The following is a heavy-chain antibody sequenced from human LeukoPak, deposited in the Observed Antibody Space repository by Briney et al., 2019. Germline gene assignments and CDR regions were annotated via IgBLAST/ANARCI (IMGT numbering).Heavy chain of an antibody. CDR2: INPDSGGT. CDR3: ARADVLLWFGELSLFDY. J-gene: IGHJ4*02. V-gene: IGHV1-2*02. CDR1: GYTFTGYY. Sequence: ASVKVSCKASGYTFTGYYMHWVRQAPGQGLEWMGWINPDSGGTNYAQKFQGRVTMTRDTSISTAYMELSRLRSDDTAVYYCARADVLLWFGELSLFDYWGQGTLVTVSS. D-gene: IGHD3-10*01.